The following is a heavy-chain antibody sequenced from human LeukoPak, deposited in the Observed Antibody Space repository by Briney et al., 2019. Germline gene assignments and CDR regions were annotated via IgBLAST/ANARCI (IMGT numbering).Heavy chain of an antibody. D-gene: IGHD3-22*01. J-gene: IGHJ4*02. Sequence: PGGSLRLSCAASGFTFSSYWMTWVRQAPGKGLEWVANIKQDGSEKYYVDSVKGRFTISRDDAKNSLFLQMNSLRAEDTAVYYCARQHSSGSHYRWGQGTLVTVSS. CDR3: ARQHSSGSHYR. CDR2: IKQDGSEK. CDR1: GFTFSSYW. V-gene: IGHV3-7*05.